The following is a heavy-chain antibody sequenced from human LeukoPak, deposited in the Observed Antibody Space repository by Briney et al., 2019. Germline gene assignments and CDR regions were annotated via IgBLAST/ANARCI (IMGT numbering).Heavy chain of an antibody. CDR1: GDSISSSSYY. D-gene: IGHD4-23*01. J-gene: IGHJ3*02. Sequence: PSETLSLTCTVSGDSISSSSYYWGWIRQPPGQELEWSGSIYYSGSTYYNPSLNSRVTISVDTSKNQFSLKLSSVSAADTAVYYCARDYLGGNPDAFDIWGQGTMVTVSS. V-gene: IGHV4-39*07. CDR3: ARDYLGGNPDAFDI. CDR2: IYYSGST.